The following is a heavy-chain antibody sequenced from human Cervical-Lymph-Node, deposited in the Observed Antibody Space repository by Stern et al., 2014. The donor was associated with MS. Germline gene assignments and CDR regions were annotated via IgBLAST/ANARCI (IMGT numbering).Heavy chain of an antibody. D-gene: IGHD6-19*01. CDR3: VREVVAAFYFDY. CDR1: GFIFSDYV. V-gene: IGHV3-33*01. J-gene: IGHJ4*02. Sequence: VQLVQSGGGVVQPGRSLRLSCAASGFIFSDYVMHWVRQAPGKGLEWVAVIWYDGGSQYYVDSVKGRFTISRDNSKNTLYLEMNSLRDEDTAVYYCVREVVAAFYFDYWGQGILVTVSS. CDR2: IWYDGGSQ.